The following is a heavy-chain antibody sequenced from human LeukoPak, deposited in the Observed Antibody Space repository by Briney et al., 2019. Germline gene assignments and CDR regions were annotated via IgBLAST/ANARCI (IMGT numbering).Heavy chain of an antibody. CDR1: GGSISSHY. Sequence: SETLSLTCTVSGGSISSHYWSWIRQPPGKGLEWIGYIYYSGSTNYNPSLKSRVTISVDTSKNQFSLKLSSVTAADTAVYYCARATMVRGVRTPPLDYWGQGTLVTVSS. V-gene: IGHV4-59*11. D-gene: IGHD3-10*01. CDR2: IYYSGST. J-gene: IGHJ4*02. CDR3: ARATMVRGVRTPPLDY.